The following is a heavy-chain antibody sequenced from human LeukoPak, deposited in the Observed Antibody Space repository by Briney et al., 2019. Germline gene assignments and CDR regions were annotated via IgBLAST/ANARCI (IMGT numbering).Heavy chain of an antibody. CDR3: ARQRMGWDIVVVVAARPYYFDY. V-gene: IGHV4-39*01. CDR2: IYYSGST. CDR1: GGSISSYY. Sequence: PSETLSLTCTVSGGSISSYYWGWIRQPPGKGLEWIGSIYYSGSTYYNPSLKSRVTISVDTSKNQFSLKLSSVTAADTAVYYCARQRMGWDIVVVVAARPYYFDYWGQGTLVTVSS. J-gene: IGHJ4*02. D-gene: IGHD2-15*01.